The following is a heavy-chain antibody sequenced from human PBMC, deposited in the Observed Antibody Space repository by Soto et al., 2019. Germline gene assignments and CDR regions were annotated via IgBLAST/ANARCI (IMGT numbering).Heavy chain of an antibody. CDR1: GFTFSSYA. V-gene: IGHV3-30-3*01. CDR2: ISYDGSNK. CDR3: ARDLSSSWTNFDY. Sequence: PGGSLRLSCAASGFTFSSYAMHWVRQAPGKGLEWVAVISYDGSNKYYADSVKGRFTISRDNSKNTLYLQMNSLRAEDTAVYYCARDLSSSWTNFDYWGQGTLVTVSS. D-gene: IGHD6-13*01. J-gene: IGHJ4*02.